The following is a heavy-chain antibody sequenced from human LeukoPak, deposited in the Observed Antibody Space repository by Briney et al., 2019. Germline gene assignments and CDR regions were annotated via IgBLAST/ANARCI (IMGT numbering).Heavy chain of an antibody. CDR1: GGSSSGYY. J-gene: IGHJ4*02. CDR3: ARGSNYDILTGYYIGGAIFDY. Sequence: PSETLSLTCAVYGGSSSGYYWSWIRQPPGKGLEWIGEINHSGSTNYNPSLKSRVTISVDTSKNQFSLKLSSVTAADTAVYYCARGSNYDILTGYYIGGAIFDYWGQGTLVTVSS. V-gene: IGHV4-34*09. D-gene: IGHD3-9*01. CDR2: INHSGST.